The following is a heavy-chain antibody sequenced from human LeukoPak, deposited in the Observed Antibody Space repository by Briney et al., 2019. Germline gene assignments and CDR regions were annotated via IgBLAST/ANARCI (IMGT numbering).Heavy chain of an antibody. D-gene: IGHD3/OR15-3a*01. CDR3: ARGRKVDWLLSRKDTNHFDY. Sequence: SQTLSLTCAISGDSVSSNSAAWNWIRQSPSRGLEWLGRTYYRSKWYNDYAVSVKSRITINPDTSKNQFSLQLNSVTPEDTAVYYCARGRKVDWLLSRKDTNHFDYWGQGTLVTVSS. CDR2: TYYRSKWYN. V-gene: IGHV6-1*01. J-gene: IGHJ4*02. CDR1: GDSVSSNSAA.